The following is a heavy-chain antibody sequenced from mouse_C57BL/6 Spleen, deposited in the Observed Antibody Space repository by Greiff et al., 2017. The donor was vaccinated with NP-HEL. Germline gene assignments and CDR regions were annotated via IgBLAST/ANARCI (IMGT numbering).Heavy chain of an antibody. CDR3: TAHYYGSSSFAY. Sequence: EVMLVESGAELVRPGASVKLSCTASGFNIKDYYMHWVKQRPEQGLEWIGRIDPEDGDTEYAPKFQGKATMTADTSSNTAYLQLSSLTSEDTAVYYCTAHYYGSSSFAYWGQGTLVTVSA. CDR1: GFNIKDYY. J-gene: IGHJ3*01. CDR2: IDPEDGDT. D-gene: IGHD1-1*01. V-gene: IGHV14-1*01.